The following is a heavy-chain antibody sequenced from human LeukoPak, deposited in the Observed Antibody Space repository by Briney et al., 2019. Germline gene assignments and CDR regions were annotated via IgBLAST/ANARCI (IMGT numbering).Heavy chain of an antibody. CDR3: ARGGAGEGYCSSTSCHGHDF. D-gene: IGHD2-2*01. V-gene: IGHV1-2*02. Sequence: ASVKVSCKASGYTFSGYYMHWVRQAPGRGLEWMGWINPNSGVRNYAQKLQGRVTMTRDTSISTAYMELSRLRSDDTAVYYCARGGAGEGYCSSTSCHGHDFWGQGTLVTVSS. CDR1: GYTFSGYY. J-gene: IGHJ4*02. CDR2: INPNSGVR.